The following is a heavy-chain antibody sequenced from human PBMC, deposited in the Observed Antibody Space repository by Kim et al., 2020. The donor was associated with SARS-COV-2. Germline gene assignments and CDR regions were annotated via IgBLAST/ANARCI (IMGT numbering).Heavy chain of an antibody. J-gene: IGHJ4*02. V-gene: IGHV3-43*01. CDR1: GFKFDDFT. CDR3: AKAPRGVFDYFDY. CDR2: FSWDGGTT. D-gene: IGHD3-10*01. Sequence: GGSLRLSCAASGFKFDDFTMHWIRQAPGKGLEWVSLFSWDGGTTYYADSVKGRFTISRDNSKNSLYLQMNSLTTEDTALYYCAKAPRGVFDYFDYWGRGTRVAVSS.